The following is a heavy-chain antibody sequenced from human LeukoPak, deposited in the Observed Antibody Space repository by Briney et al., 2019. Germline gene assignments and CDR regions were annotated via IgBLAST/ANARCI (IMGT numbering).Heavy chain of an antibody. V-gene: IGHV1-8*03. J-gene: IGHJ4*02. CDR1: GYTFTTYD. CDR2: MNPNSGYT. CDR3: ARVAGSIDY. Sequence: APVKVSCKTSGYTFTTYDINWVRQATGHGLEWMGWMNPNSGYTGYAQKFQGGVTINRDTSISTAYMELSSLRSEDTAVYCCARVAGSIDYWGQGTLVTVSS. D-gene: IGHD6-19*01.